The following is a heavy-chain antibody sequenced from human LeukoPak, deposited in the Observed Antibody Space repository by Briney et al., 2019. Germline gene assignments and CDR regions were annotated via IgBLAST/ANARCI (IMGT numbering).Heavy chain of an antibody. CDR1: GFTFSTYS. V-gene: IGHV3-48*01. CDR3: ARDRWGFFES. D-gene: IGHD3-3*01. J-gene: IGHJ4*02. CDR2: ISVSRSTI. Sequence: GGSLRPSCAASGFTFSTYSMNWVRQAPGKGLEWISYISVSRSTIYYADSVKGRFTISRDNAKNSLYLQMNSLRAEDTAVYYCARDRWGFFESWGQGTLVTVSS.